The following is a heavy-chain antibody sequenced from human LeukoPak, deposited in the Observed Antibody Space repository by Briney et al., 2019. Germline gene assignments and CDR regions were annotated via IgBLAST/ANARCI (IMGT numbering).Heavy chain of an antibody. CDR3: ARGHYVWGELVY. CDR2: INADGQSV. Sequence: GGSLRLSCTASGFSLDSHWMHWVRRVPGKGLVWLSRINADGQSVGYADSVRGRFTISRDNARNTVYLQTNSLRPEDTAVYYCARGHYVWGELVYWGHGTLVTVSS. J-gene: IGHJ4*01. CDR1: GFSLDSHW. D-gene: IGHD3-16*01. V-gene: IGHV3-74*01.